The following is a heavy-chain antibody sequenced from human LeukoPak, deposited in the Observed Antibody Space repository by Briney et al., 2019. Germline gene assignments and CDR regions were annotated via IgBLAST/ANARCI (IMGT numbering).Heavy chain of an antibody. V-gene: IGHV3-33*01. Sequence: GGSLRLSCAASGFSFSTYGMHGVRQAPGKGLEWVAVIWNDGSDAYYADSVKGRFTISRDNPKNSLYLQMNSLRADDTAVYYCARDTDGSLDYWGQGILVTVAS. CDR3: ARDTDGSLDY. CDR1: GFSFSTYG. D-gene: IGHD1-26*01. J-gene: IGHJ4*02. CDR2: IWNDGSDA.